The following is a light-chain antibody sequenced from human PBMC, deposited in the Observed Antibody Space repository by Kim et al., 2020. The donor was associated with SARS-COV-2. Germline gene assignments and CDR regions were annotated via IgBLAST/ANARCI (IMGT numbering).Light chain of an antibody. Sequence: ESVGERVTLTCQATQDISNFLKWYQQKPGKAPKTLIYDASKLESGVPSRFSGSGSGRDFTLTITSLQPEDIATYYCQQYDNLPLTFGGGTKVDIK. CDR3: QQYDNLPLT. CDR2: DAS. J-gene: IGKJ4*01. V-gene: IGKV1-33*01. CDR1: QDISNF.